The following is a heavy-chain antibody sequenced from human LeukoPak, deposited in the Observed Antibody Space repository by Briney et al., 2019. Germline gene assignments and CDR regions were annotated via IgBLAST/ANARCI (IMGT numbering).Heavy chain of an antibody. CDR2: ISGSGGST. J-gene: IGHJ5*02. CDR1: GFFFSNYA. Sequence: GGSLRLSCAASGFFFSNYAMTWVRQAPGKGLEWVSGISGSGGSTYYADSVKGRFTIPRDNSKNTLYLQMNSLRAEDTAVYYCARGAMVLNWFDPWGQGTLVTVSS. V-gene: IGHV3-23*01. D-gene: IGHD5-18*01. CDR3: ARGAMVLNWFDP.